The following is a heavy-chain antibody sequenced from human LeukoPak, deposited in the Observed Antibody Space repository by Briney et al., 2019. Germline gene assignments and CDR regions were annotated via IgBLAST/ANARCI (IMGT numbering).Heavy chain of an antibody. J-gene: IGHJ4*02. D-gene: IGHD4-17*01. CDR3: TRTTTGHDY. CDR2: INHSGYT. V-gene: IGHV4-34*01. CDR1: GVSFDDYY. Sequence: ASQTLSLTCAVSGVSFDDYYWAWVRQTPGKGLEWIGEINHSGYTNDSPSLKSRVTLSIDTSRKQFSLNLRSVTVADAGIYYCTRTTTGHDYWGQGTLVTVSS.